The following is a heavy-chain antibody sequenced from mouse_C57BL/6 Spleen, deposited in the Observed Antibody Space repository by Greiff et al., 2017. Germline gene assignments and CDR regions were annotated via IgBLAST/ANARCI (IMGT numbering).Heavy chain of an antibody. Sequence: QVQLQQSGAELVRPGASVTLSCKASGYTFTDYEMHWVKQTPVHGLEWIGAIDPETGGTAYNQKFKGKAILTADKSSSTAYMELRSLTSEDSAVYYCTMYYYGSSPGYFDYWGQGTTLTVSS. CDR1: GYTFTDYE. CDR2: IDPETGGT. J-gene: IGHJ2*01. CDR3: TMYYYGSSPGYFDY. D-gene: IGHD1-1*01. V-gene: IGHV1-15*01.